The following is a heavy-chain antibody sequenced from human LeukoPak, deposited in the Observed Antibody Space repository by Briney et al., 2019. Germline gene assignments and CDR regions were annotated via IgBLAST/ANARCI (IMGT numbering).Heavy chain of an antibody. Sequence: SQTLSLTCTVSGGSVSSGDYYWSWIRQPPGKGLEWIGYIHYSGSTNYNPSLKSRVTLSVDTSKNQFSLKLTSVTAADTAVYYCARGYYDSSGYYLAAYWGQGTLVTVSS. D-gene: IGHD3-22*01. V-gene: IGHV4-61*08. CDR2: IHYSGST. CDR1: GGSVSSGDYY. CDR3: ARGYYDSSGYYLAAY. J-gene: IGHJ4*02.